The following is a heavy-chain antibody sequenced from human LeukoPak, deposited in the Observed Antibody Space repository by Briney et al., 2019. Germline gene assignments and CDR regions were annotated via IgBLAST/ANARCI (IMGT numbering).Heavy chain of an antibody. J-gene: IGHJ5*02. CDR3: VREDSSGWYTRWFDP. D-gene: IGHD6-19*01. CDR1: GFSFSSYE. V-gene: IGHV3-48*03. Sequence: GGSLRLSCAASGFSFSSYEMNWVRQTPGKGLEWHSHISSSSSTIEYADSVRGRFTISRDNAKNSLYLQMNSLRAEDTAIYYCVREDSSGWYTRWFDPWGQGTLVIVSS. CDR2: ISSSSSTI.